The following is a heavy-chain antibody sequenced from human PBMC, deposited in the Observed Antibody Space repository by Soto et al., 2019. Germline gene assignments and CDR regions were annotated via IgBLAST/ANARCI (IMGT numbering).Heavy chain of an antibody. J-gene: IGHJ3*02. CDR3: ARFLYPSGIAVGDAFDI. CDR2: IYSGGST. Sequence: GESLKISCAASGFTVSSNYMSWVRQAPGKGLEWVSVIYSGGSTYYADSVKGRFTISRDNSKNTLYLQMNSLRAEDTAVYYCARFLYPSGIAVGDAFDIWGQGTMVTVSS. CDR1: GFTVSSNY. V-gene: IGHV3-66*01. D-gene: IGHD6-19*01.